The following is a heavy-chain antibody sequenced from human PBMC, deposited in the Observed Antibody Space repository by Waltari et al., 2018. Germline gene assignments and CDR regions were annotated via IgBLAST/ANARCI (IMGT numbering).Heavy chain of an antibody. V-gene: IGHV4-34*01. D-gene: IGHD4-17*01. CDR1: GGSFSGYY. J-gene: IGHJ6*03. CDR3: ARLAVTTTNYYYYYYMDV. CDR2: INHSGST. Sequence: QVQLQQWGAGLLKPSETLSLTCAVYGGSFSGYYWSWIRQPPGKGLEWIGEINHSGSTNYNPSLKSRVTISVDTSKNQFSLKLSSVTAADTAVYYCARLAVTTTNYYYYYYMDVWGKGTTVTVSS.